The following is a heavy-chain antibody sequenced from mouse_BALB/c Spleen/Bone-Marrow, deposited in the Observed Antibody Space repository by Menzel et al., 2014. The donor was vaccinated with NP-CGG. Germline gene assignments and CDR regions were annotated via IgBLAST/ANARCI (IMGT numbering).Heavy chain of an antibody. V-gene: IGHV5-6*01. D-gene: IGHD2-2*01. CDR2: ISSGGSYT. CDR1: GFTFSSYG. J-gene: IGHJ2*01. CDR3: ASLWLRYY. Sequence: EVKLMESGGDLVKPGGSLKLSCAASGFTFSSYGMSWVRQTPDKRLEWVATISSGGSYTYYPDSVKGRFTISRDNAKNTLYLQMSSLKSEDTAMYYCASLWLRYYWGQGTTLTVSS.